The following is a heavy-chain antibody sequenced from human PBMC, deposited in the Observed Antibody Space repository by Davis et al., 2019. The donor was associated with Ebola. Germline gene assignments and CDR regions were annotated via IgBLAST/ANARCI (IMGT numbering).Heavy chain of an antibody. CDR3: AKDTASPAYCSGGSCYSNY. V-gene: IGHV3-23*01. J-gene: IGHJ4*02. CDR1: GFTFSSYA. CDR2: ISGSGGSS. Sequence: GESLKISCAASGFTFSSYAMSWVRQAPGKGLEWVSAISGSGGSSYYADSVKGRFTISRDNSKNTLYLQMNSLTAEDTAVYYCAKDTASPAYCSGGSCYSNYWGQGTLVTVCS. D-gene: IGHD2-15*01.